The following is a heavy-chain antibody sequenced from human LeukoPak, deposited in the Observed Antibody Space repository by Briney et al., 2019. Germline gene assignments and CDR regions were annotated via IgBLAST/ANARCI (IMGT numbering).Heavy chain of an antibody. V-gene: IGHV5-51*01. Sequence: GESLNISCKGSGYSFISYWIGWVRQTPGKGLEWMGITYPGDSDTRYSPSFQGQVTISADKSISIANLQWSSLKASDTAMYYCARGLGGYLGPFDYWGQGTLVTVSS. CDR3: ARGLGGYLGPFDY. D-gene: IGHD5-12*01. J-gene: IGHJ4*02. CDR1: GYSFISYW. CDR2: TYPGDSDT.